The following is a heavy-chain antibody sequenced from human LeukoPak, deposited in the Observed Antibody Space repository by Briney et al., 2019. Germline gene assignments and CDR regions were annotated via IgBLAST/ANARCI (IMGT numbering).Heavy chain of an antibody. J-gene: IGHJ5*02. CDR2: IYHSGST. CDR3: AREATGPGSNWFDP. Sequence: SETLSLTCTVSGGSISSSSYYWGWIRQPPGKGLEWIGSIYHSGSTYYNPSLKSRVTISVDTSKNQFSLKLSSVTAADTAVYYCAREATGPGSNWFDPWGQGTLVTVSS. CDR1: GGSISSSSYY. V-gene: IGHV4-39*02. D-gene: IGHD1-26*01.